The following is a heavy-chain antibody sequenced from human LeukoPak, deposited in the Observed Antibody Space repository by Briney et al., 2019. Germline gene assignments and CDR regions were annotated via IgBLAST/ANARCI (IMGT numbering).Heavy chain of an antibody. D-gene: IGHD5-18*01. CDR3: ARRGEIYSYGYNYFDY. CDR1: GGSISSYY. V-gene: IGHV4-4*07. CDR2: IYTSGST. Sequence: SETLSLTCTVSGGSISSYYWSWIRQPAGKGLEWIGRIYTSGSTNYNPSLKSRVTISVDTSKNQFSLKLSSVTAADTAVYYCARRGEIYSYGYNYFDYWGQGTLVTVSS. J-gene: IGHJ4*02.